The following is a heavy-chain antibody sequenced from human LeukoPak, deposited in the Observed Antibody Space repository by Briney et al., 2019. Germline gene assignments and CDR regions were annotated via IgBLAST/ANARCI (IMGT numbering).Heavy chain of an antibody. D-gene: IGHD1-26*01. CDR3: AKGSDYNLYFDH. CDR1: GFTFSTYA. V-gene: IGHV3-23*01. Sequence: GGSLRLSCPASGFTFSTYAMNWARQAPGKGLEWVPTISGSSVGTYYADSVKGRFTISRDSSKDTVYLQMDSLRAEDTAVYYCAKGSDYNLYFDHWGQGALVTVSS. J-gene: IGHJ5*02. CDR2: ISGSSVGT.